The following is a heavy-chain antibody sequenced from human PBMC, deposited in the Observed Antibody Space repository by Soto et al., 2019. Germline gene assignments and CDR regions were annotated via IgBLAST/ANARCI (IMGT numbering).Heavy chain of an antibody. Sequence: PSETLSLTCTVSNGSITSAIYYWGWIRQPPGKGLEWIGSIYHSGSTYYNPSLQGRVTISVDTSKNQFSLKLSSVTAADTAVYYCARKTTTTTGYYFDYWGQGTLVTVSS. CDR1: NGSITSAIYY. CDR2: IYHSGST. D-gene: IGHD4-4*01. J-gene: IGHJ4*02. V-gene: IGHV4-39*01. CDR3: ARKTTTTTGYYFDY.